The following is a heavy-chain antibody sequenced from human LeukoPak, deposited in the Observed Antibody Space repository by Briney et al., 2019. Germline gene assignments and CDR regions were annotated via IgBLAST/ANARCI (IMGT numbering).Heavy chain of an antibody. Sequence: GGSLRLSCAASGFTFSSYWMSWVRQAPGKGLEWVANIKQDGSEKYYVDSVKGRFTISRDNAKNSLYLQMNSLRAEDTAVYYCARARYAEDEEGAFDYWGQGTLVTVSS. CDR3: ARARYAEDEEGAFDY. CDR2: IKQDGSEK. D-gene: IGHD1-1*01. V-gene: IGHV3-7*01. J-gene: IGHJ4*02. CDR1: GFTFSSYW.